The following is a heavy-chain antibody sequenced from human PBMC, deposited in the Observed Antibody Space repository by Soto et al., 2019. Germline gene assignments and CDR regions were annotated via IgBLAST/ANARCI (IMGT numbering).Heavy chain of an antibody. D-gene: IGHD6-19*01. J-gene: IGHJ4*02. CDR1: GFTFSSYG. V-gene: IGHV3-30*18. Sequence: QPGGSLRLSCAASGFTFSSYGMHWVRQAAGKGLEWVAVISYDGSNKYYADSVKGRFTISRDNSKNTLYLQMNSLRAEDTAVYYCAKEKGGIAVAASSFDYWGQGTLVTVSS. CDR2: ISYDGSNK. CDR3: AKEKGGIAVAASSFDY.